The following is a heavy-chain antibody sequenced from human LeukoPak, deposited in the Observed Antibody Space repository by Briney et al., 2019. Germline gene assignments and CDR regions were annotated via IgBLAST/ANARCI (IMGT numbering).Heavy chain of an antibody. V-gene: IGHV4-34*01. CDR1: GGSFSGYY. D-gene: IGHD2-15*01. Sequence: SETLSLTCAVYGGSFSGYYWSWIRQPPGKGLEWIGEINHSGSTNYNPSLKSRVTISVDTSKNQFSLKLSSVTAADTAVYYCARASGYCSGGSCSTGFWFDPWGQGTLVTVSS. CDR2: INHSGST. J-gene: IGHJ5*02. CDR3: ARASGYCSGGSCSTGFWFDP.